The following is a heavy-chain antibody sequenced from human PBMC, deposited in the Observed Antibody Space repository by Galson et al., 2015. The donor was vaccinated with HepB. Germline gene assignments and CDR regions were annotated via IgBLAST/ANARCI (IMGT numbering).Heavy chain of an antibody. D-gene: IGHD2-21*02. CDR2: IWHDGSNQ. V-gene: IGHV3-33*08. CDR3: AREALVTVPAFDL. J-gene: IGHJ4*02. Sequence: LRLSCAASGFTFSGYWIHWVRQTPGKGLEWVAAIWHDGSNQLYADSMKGRFTISRDNAKNTVYLLMNNLTPEDTAVYFCAREALVTVPAFDLWGQGTLVTVSS. CDR1: GFTFSGYW.